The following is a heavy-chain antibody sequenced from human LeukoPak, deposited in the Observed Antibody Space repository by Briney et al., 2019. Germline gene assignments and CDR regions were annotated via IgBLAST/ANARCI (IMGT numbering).Heavy chain of an antibody. J-gene: IGHJ4*02. CDR3: ARYCTSTTCILRGFDY. D-gene: IGHD2-2*01. V-gene: IGHV4-38-2*01. Sequence: SETLSLTCSVSGYSFTSGHYWGWIRQPPGKGLEWIANIYHTGSAHYNPSLKSRVTISVGTSKNQFSLKLSSVTAADTAVYYCARYCTSTTCILRGFDYWGQGTLVTVSS. CDR1: GYSFTSGHY. CDR2: IYHTGSA.